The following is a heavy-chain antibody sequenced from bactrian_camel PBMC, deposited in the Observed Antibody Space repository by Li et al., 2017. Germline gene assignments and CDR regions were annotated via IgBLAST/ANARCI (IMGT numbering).Heavy chain of an antibody. CDR1: ATRSSRLC. CDR3: AADQLYGTCRDVLDFPA. V-gene: IGHV3S53*01. J-gene: IGHJ4*01. D-gene: IGHD6*01. CDR2: IGTSGGT. Sequence: HVQLVESGGGSVQAGGSLRLSCTASATRSSRLCMAWFRQAPGKEREGVAVIGTSGGTTYAESVKGRFTISKDNAKDTLYLQMNSLKPEDTAMYYCAADQLYGTCRDVLDFPARGQGTQVTVS.